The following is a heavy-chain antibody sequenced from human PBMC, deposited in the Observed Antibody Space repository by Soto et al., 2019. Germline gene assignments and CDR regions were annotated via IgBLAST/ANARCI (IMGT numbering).Heavy chain of an antibody. Sequence: GGSLRLSCEASGFTFGSYGMHWVRQAPGKGLEWVAVIWYNGSKKYYVDSVKGRFTISRDNSKDTLYLQMYSLRAEDTAVYYCARDRLEVSSYYHYGMDVWGQGTTVTVSS. CDR3: ARDRLEVSSYYHYGMDV. J-gene: IGHJ6*02. CDR2: IWYNGSKK. D-gene: IGHD3-16*02. V-gene: IGHV3-33*01. CDR1: GFTFGSYG.